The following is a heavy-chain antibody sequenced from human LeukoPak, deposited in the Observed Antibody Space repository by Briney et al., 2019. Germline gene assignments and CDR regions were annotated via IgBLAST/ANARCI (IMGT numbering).Heavy chain of an antibody. CDR1: SGSFSCYY. J-gene: IGHJ4*02. Sequence: SSETLSLTCAVNSGSFSCYYWSWIRQPPGKGLEWIGEISHSGSTNYNPSLKSRVTISVDTSKKQFSLKLSTVTAADTAVYYCARGRGYSSTGWGQGTLVTVSS. CDR2: ISHSGST. V-gene: IGHV4-34*01. CDR3: ARGRGYSSTG. D-gene: IGHD6-19*01.